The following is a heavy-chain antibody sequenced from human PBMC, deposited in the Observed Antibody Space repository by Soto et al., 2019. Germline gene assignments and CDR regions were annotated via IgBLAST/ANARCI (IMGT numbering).Heavy chain of an antibody. CDR1: GYTFTKYA. V-gene: IGHV1-3*01. D-gene: IGHD3-3*01. J-gene: IGHJ4*02. CDR3: ARSSLQIYESMIDY. Sequence: ASVKVSCKASGYTFTKYAMHWVRQAPGPRLEWMGWINAGNGNTKYSQKFQGRVTITRDTSASTAYLELSSLRSEDTAVYYCARSSLQIYESMIDYWGKGTLVTVSS. CDR2: INAGNGNT.